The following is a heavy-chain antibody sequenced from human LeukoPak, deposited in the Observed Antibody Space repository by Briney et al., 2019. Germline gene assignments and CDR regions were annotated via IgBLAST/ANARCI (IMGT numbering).Heavy chain of an antibody. J-gene: IGHJ4*02. CDR3: AKGSLRLGELSSWTLDY. V-gene: IGHV3-23*01. D-gene: IGHD3-16*02. Sequence: GGSMRLSCAASGFTFSTYAMSWVRQAPGKGLEWVSSISGSGSSTSYADSVKGLFTISRDNSKNTLDLQMNSLRAEDTAIYYCAKGSLRLGELSSWTLDYWGQGTLVTVPS. CDR2: ISGSGSST. CDR1: GFTFSTYA.